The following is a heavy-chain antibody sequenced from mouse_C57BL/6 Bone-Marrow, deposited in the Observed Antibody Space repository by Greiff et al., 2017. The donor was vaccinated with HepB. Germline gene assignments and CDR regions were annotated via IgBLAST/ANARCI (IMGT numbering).Heavy chain of an antibody. D-gene: IGHD2-5*01. Sequence: EVKLVESGGGLVKPGGSLKLSCAASGFTFSDYGMHWVRQAPEKGLEWVAYISSGSSTIYYADTVKGRFTIYRDNAKNTLFLQMTSLRSEDTAMYYCARGDYSNWENYFDYWGQGTTLTVSS. CDR3: ARGDYSNWENYFDY. CDR1: GFTFSDYG. J-gene: IGHJ2*01. CDR2: ISSGSSTI. V-gene: IGHV5-17*01.